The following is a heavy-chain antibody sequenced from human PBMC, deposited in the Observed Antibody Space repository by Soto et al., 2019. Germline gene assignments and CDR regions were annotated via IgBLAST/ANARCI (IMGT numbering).Heavy chain of an antibody. CDR2: ISWNSGSI. CDR1: GFTFDDYA. J-gene: IGHJ5*02. CDR3: AKDSGSYYERGDNWFDP. Sequence: LRLSCAASGFTFDDYAMHWVRQAPGKGLEWVSGISWNSGSIGYADSVKGRFTISRDNAKNSLYLQMNSLRAEDTALYYCAKDSGSYYERGDNWFDPWGQGTLVTVSS. V-gene: IGHV3-9*01. D-gene: IGHD1-26*01.